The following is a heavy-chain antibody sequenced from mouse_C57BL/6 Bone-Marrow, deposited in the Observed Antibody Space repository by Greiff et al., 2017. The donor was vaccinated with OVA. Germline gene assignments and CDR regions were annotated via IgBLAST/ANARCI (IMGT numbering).Heavy chain of an antibody. CDR3: ARKKYYGSSSYYFDY. J-gene: IGHJ2*01. Sequence: VMLVESGPGLVAPSQSLSITCTVSGFSLTSYAISWVRQPPGKGLEWLGVIWTGGGTNYNSALKSRLSISKDNSKSQVFLKMNSLQTDDKARYYCARKKYYGSSSYYFDYWGQGTTLTVSS. D-gene: IGHD1-1*01. CDR2: IWTGGGT. V-gene: IGHV2-9-1*01. CDR1: GFSLTSYA.